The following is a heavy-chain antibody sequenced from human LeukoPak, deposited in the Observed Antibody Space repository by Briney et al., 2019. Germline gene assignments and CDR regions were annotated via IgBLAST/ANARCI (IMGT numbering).Heavy chain of an antibody. Sequence: ASVKVSCKASGYTFTDYYRHWVRQAPGQGLEWMGWIGPNSGGTNYAQKFQGRVTMTRDTSISTAYMELSRLISDDTAVYYCARSNIAVRRGDNWFDPWGQGTLVTVSS. CDR1: GYTFTDYY. CDR3: ARSNIAVRRGDNWFDP. D-gene: IGHD6-6*01. J-gene: IGHJ5*02. CDR2: IGPNSGGT. V-gene: IGHV1-2*02.